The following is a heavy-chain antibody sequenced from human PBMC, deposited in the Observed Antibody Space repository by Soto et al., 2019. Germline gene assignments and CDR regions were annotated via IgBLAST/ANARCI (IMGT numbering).Heavy chain of an antibody. D-gene: IGHD1-1*01. V-gene: IGHV4-34*01. Sequence: PSETLSLTCAVYGGSFSGYYWSWIRQPPGKELERIGEINHSGSTNYNPSLKSRVTISVDTSKNQFSLKLSSVTAADTAVYYCARGSWNWNDGGYYYYGMDVWGQGTTVTVS. J-gene: IGHJ6*02. CDR3: ARGSWNWNDGGYYYYGMDV. CDR2: INHSGST. CDR1: GGSFSGYY.